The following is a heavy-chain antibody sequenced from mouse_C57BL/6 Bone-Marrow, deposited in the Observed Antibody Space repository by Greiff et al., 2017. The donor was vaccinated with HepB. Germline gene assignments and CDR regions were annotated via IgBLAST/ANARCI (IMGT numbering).Heavy chain of an antibody. CDR1: GYTFTSYG. CDR3: ARSNYGSSQYWYFDV. J-gene: IGHJ1*03. D-gene: IGHD1-1*01. CDR2: IYPRSGNT. V-gene: IGHV1-81*01. Sequence: VQLQESGAELARPGASVKLSCTASGYTFTSYGISWVKQRTGQGLEWIGEIYPRSGNTYYNEKFKGKATLTADKSASTAYIELRSLTSEDSAVYFCARSNYGSSQYWYFDVWGTGTTVTVSS.